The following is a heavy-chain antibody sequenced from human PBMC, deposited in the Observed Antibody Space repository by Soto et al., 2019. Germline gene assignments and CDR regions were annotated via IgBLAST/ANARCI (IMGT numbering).Heavy chain of an antibody. J-gene: IGHJ4*02. CDR1: GGSINSYC. CDR3: ARHRRTTVHKFYFDN. CDR2: IFDSGNA. V-gene: IGHV4-59*08. D-gene: IGHD4-4*01. Sequence: SETLSLTCTVSGGSINSYCWSWIRQPPGKGLEWIAYIFDSGNANYNPSLKSRVTISVDTSKNQFSLKLTSVTAADTAVYYCARHRRTTVHKFYFDNWGQGALVTVSS.